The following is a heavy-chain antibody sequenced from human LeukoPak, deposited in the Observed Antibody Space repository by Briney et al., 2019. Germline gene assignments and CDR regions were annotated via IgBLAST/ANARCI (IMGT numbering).Heavy chain of an antibody. D-gene: IGHD3-3*01. CDR3: AKDRGYDFWSSLFDY. CDR2: ISWNSGSI. J-gene: IGHJ4*02. V-gene: IGHV3-9*01. Sequence: GGSLRLSCAASGFTFDDYAMHWVRQAPRKGLEWVSGISWNSGSIGYADSVKGRFTISRDNAKNSLYLQMNSLRAEDTALYYCAKDRGYDFWSSLFDYWGQGTLVTVSS. CDR1: GFTFDDYA.